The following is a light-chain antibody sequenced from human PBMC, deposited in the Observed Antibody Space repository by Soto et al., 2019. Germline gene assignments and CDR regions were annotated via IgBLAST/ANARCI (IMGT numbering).Light chain of an antibody. J-gene: IGKJ2*01. CDR2: GAS. Sequence: ETVMTQSPVTLSLSPGARATLSCRASQSVSSGYLAWYQQKPGQAPRLLIFGASNRATGIPDRFTGSGSGTDFTLTISRLEPEDFAVYYCQQYGISQNTFGQGTKLEIK. V-gene: IGKV3-20*01. CDR1: QSVSSGY. CDR3: QQYGISQNT.